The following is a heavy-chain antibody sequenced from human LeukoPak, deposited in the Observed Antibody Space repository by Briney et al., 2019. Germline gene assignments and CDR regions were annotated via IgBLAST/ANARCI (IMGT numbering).Heavy chain of an antibody. Sequence: GGSLRLSCAAFGFTLSNDWTHWVRQAPGKGLVWVSRINSDGSSTMYADSVKGRFTISRDSAKNTLHLQMNSLRADDTAVYYCVVGGGIYSGQGTLVTVS. V-gene: IGHV3-74*03. D-gene: IGHD1-26*01. CDR2: INSDGSST. CDR1: GFTLSNDW. J-gene: IGHJ4*02. CDR3: VVGGGIY.